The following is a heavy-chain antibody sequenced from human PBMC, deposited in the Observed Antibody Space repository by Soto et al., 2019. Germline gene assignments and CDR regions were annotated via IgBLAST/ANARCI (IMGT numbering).Heavy chain of an antibody. D-gene: IGHD1-7*01. CDR3: ARSINWKYDY. Sequence: PGESLKISCKGSGYSFPSYWIAWVRQMPGKGLEWMGSIFLGDFDTRYSPSLQGQVTISADKSISTAYLQWSSLKASDTAMYYCARSINWKYDYWGQGTLVTVSS. CDR1: GYSFPSYW. J-gene: IGHJ4*02. V-gene: IGHV5-51*01. CDR2: IFLGDFDT.